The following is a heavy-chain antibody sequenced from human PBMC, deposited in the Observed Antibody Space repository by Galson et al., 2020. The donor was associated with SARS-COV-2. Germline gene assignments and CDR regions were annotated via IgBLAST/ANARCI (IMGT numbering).Heavy chain of an antibody. Sequence: GGSLRLSCAASGFTFSDYEMHWVRQVPGKGLEWVSAIGTAGDTFYQGSVKGRFTVSRENAKNSLYLQMNSLRAGDTAVYYCTREASSSSPGEYEYWGQGTLVTVSS. J-gene: IGHJ4*02. CDR2: IGTAGDT. CDR3: TREASSSSPGEYEY. D-gene: IGHD6-6*01. V-gene: IGHV3-13*04. CDR1: GFTFSDYE.